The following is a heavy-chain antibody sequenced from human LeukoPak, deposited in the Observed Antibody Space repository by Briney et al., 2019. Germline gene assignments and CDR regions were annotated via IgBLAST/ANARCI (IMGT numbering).Heavy chain of an antibody. CDR1: GGSISSYY. D-gene: IGHD2-2*02. J-gene: IGHJ3*02. CDR3: ARVAQGYCSSTSCYIAAFDI. CDR2: IYYSGST. V-gene: IGHV4-39*07. Sequence: SETLSLTCTVSGGSISSYYWSWIRQPPGKGLEWIGSIYYSGSTYYNPSLKSRVTISVDTSKNQFSLKLSSVTAADTAVYYCARVAQGYCSSTSCYIAAFDIWGQGTMVTVSS.